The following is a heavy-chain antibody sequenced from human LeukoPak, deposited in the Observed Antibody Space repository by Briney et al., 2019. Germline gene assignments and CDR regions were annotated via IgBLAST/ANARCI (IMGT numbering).Heavy chain of an antibody. Sequence: AESLKSSCTGSGYTFTNYWITWVRQMPGKGLESMGIIYPDDSDTRYSPSFPGQVTISADKSINTAYLQWSSLKASDTAMYFCARRLGTGTPEYWGQGTLVTVSS. CDR2: IYPDDSDT. J-gene: IGHJ4*02. CDR3: ARRLGTGTPEY. D-gene: IGHD7-27*01. V-gene: IGHV5-51*01. CDR1: GYTFTNYW.